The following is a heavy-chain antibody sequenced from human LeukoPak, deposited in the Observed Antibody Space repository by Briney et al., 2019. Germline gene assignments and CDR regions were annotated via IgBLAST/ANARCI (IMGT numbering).Heavy chain of an antibody. CDR1: GGSISSGDYY. CDR3: ARNIVGRDYFDY. V-gene: IGHV4-30-4*08. Sequence: SQTLSLTCTVSGGSISSGDYYWSWIRQPPGKGLEWIGHIYYSGSTYYNPSLKSRVTISVDTSKNQFSLKLSSVTAADTAVYYCARNIVGRDYFDYWGQGTLVTVSS. J-gene: IGHJ4*02. D-gene: IGHD2/OR15-2a*01. CDR2: IYYSGST.